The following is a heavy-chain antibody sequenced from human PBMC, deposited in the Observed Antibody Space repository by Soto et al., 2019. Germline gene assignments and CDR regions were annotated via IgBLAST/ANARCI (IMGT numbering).Heavy chain of an antibody. J-gene: IGHJ6*03. CDR1: GGSFSGYY. Sequence: SETLSLTCAVYGGSFSGYYWSWIRQPPGKGLEWIGEINHSGTTNYKSSLKSRVTMSVDTSKSHFSLSLNSVTAADTAVYFFARRLYYPSYMDVWGKGTTVNVSS. V-gene: IGHV4-34*01. CDR3: ARRLYYPSYMDV. CDR2: INHSGTT.